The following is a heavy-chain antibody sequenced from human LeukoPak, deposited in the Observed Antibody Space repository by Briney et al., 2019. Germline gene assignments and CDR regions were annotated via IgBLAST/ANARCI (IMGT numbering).Heavy chain of an antibody. V-gene: IGHV4-34*01. CDR3: ARGGYYYDSRGYYYGVSYFDY. Sequence: SETLSLTCAVYGGSFSGYYWSWIRQPPGKGLEWIGEINHSGSTNYNPSLKSRVTISVDTSKNQFSLKLSSVTAADTAVYYCARGGYYYDSRGYYYGVSYFDYWGQGTLVTVSS. CDR1: GGSFSGYY. J-gene: IGHJ4*02. D-gene: IGHD3-22*01. CDR2: INHSGST.